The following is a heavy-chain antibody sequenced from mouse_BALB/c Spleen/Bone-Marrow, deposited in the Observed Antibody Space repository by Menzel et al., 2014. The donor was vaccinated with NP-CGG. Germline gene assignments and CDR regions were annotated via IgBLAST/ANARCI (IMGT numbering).Heavy chain of an antibody. D-gene: IGHD1-2*01. Sequence: EVQLQESGPDLVKPSQSLSLTCTVTGYSITSGYGWHWIRQFPGNKLEWMGYIHYRGSTNYNPSLKSRISITRDTSKNQFFLQLNSVTTEDTATYYCAREARTTARFAYWGQRTLVTVSA. CDR2: IHYRGST. CDR1: GYSITSGYG. CDR3: AREARTTARFAY. V-gene: IGHV3-1*02. J-gene: IGHJ3*01.